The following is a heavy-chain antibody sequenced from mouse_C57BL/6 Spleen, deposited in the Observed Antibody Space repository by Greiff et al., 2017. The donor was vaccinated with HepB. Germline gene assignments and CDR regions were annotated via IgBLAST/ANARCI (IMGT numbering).Heavy chain of an antibody. V-gene: IGHV1-15*01. CDR3: TRGHYYGSSYDAMDY. D-gene: IGHD1-1*01. Sequence: QVQLQQSGAELVRPGASVTLSCKASGYTFTDYEMHWVKQTPVHGLEWIGAIDPETGGTAYNQKFKGKAILTADKSSSTAYMELRSLTSEDSAVYYCTRGHYYGSSYDAMDYWGQGTSVTVSS. J-gene: IGHJ4*01. CDR1: GYTFTDYE. CDR2: IDPETGGT.